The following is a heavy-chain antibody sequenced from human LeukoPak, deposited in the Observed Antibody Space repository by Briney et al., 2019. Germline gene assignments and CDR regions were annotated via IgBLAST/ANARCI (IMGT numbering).Heavy chain of an antibody. Sequence: RGSLRLSCAPSRFTSSSYAMSWVRQAPGKGLEWVSAISGSGGSTYYADSVKGRFTISRDNSKNTLYLQMNSLRAEDTAVYYCAKKAGYDSMSIDYWGQGTLVTVSS. V-gene: IGHV3-23*01. CDR1: RFTSSSYA. CDR2: ISGSGGST. D-gene: IGHD3-22*01. J-gene: IGHJ4*02. CDR3: AKKAGYDSMSIDY.